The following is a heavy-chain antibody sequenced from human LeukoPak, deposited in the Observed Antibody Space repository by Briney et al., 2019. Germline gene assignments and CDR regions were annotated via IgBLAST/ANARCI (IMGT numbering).Heavy chain of an antibody. CDR3: ATGYDFWSGYNFDY. D-gene: IGHD3-3*01. J-gene: IGHJ4*02. CDR1: GYTLTELS. Sequence: ASVTVSCKVSGYTLTELSMHWVRQAPGKGLEWMGGFDPEDGETIYAQKFQGRVTMTEDTSTDTAYMELSSLRSEDTAVYYCATGYDFWSGYNFDYWGQGTLVTVSS. V-gene: IGHV1-24*01. CDR2: FDPEDGET.